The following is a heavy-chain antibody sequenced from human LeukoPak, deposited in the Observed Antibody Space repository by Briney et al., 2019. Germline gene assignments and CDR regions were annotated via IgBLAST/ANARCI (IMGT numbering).Heavy chain of an antibody. CDR2: IYYSGSN. V-gene: IGHV4-59*01. CDR3: ARVTIAAAGTFWFDP. D-gene: IGHD6-13*01. Sequence: SETLSLTCTVSGGSISSYYWSWIRQPPGKGLEWIGYIYYSGSNNYNPSLKSRVTISVDASKNQFSLKLSSVTAADTDVYYCARVTIAAAGTFWFDPWGQGTLVTVSS. J-gene: IGHJ5*02. CDR1: GGSISSYY.